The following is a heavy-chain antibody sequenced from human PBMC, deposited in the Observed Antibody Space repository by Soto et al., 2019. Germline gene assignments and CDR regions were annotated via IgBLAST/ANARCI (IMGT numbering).Heavy chain of an antibody. Sequence: EVQLLESGGGLVQPGGSLRLSCAASGFTFSRYAMSWVRQAPGKGLEWVSAISGSGGSTYYADSVKGRFTISRDNSKNTLYLQMNSLGAEDTAVDYCAIRPWGTYYFDYWGQGTLVTVSS. D-gene: IGHD7-27*01. CDR1: GFTFSRYA. CDR3: AIRPWGTYYFDY. CDR2: ISGSGGST. J-gene: IGHJ4*02. V-gene: IGHV3-23*01.